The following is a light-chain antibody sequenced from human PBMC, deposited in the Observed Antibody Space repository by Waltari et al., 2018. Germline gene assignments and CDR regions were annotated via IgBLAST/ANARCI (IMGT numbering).Light chain of an antibody. V-gene: IGLV3-1*01. CDR3: QAWDSSTYVI. J-gene: IGLJ2*01. CDR2: QDN. Sequence: SYEVTQPPSVAVSPVQTARITCSGEKLGDTYACRYQQTPGQSPVLVNYQDNQRPSGIPWRFSCSNAGQTATLPVSGTCATDEADYYCQAWDSSTYVIFGGGTKLTVL. CDR1: KLGDTY.